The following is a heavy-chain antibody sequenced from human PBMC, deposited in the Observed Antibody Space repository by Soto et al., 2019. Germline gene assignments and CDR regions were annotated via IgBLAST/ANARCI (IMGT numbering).Heavy chain of an antibody. D-gene: IGHD5-18*01. Sequence: GSLRLSCAASGFTVSSNYMSWIRQPPGKGLEWIGYIYYSGSTNYNPSLKSRVTISVDTSKNQFPLKLSSVTAADTAVYYCASLKLGYSTFDPWGQGTLVTVSS. CDR3: ASLKLGYSTFDP. J-gene: IGHJ5*02. V-gene: IGHV4-59*08. CDR1: GFTVSSNY. CDR2: IYYSGST.